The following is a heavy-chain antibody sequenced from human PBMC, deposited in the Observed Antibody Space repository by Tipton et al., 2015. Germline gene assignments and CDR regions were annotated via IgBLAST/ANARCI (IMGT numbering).Heavy chain of an antibody. CDR2: ISFSDTT. CDR1: GGSVSSGSYY. CDR3: ARDFEHGMDV. V-gene: IGHV4-61*01. J-gene: IGHJ6*02. D-gene: IGHD3-9*01. Sequence: LRLSCTVSGGSVSSGSYYWSWIRQPPGKGLEWIGYISFSDTTHYNPSLKSRVAISVDTSKNQFSLTLNSVTAADTAVYYCARDFEHGMDVWGQGTTVTVPS.